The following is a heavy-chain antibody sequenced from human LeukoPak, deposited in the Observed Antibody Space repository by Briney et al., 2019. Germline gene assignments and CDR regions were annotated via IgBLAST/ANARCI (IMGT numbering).Heavy chain of an antibody. Sequence: GGSLRLSCAASGFTFDNYAMNWVRQAPGKGLEWVSGISDRDGNTKYADSVTGRFTISRDNSKNTLYLQMNSLRAEDTAVYFCTKTTRPLGALDYWGQGTLVAVSS. D-gene: IGHD1-26*01. V-gene: IGHV3-23*01. J-gene: IGHJ4*02. CDR3: TKTTRPLGALDY. CDR1: GFTFDNYA. CDR2: ISDRDGNT.